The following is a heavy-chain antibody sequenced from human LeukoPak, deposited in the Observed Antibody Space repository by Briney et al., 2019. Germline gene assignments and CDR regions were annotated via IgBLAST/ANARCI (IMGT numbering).Heavy chain of an antibody. J-gene: IGHJ4*02. CDR3: ARDLSITMIVVPPTCGY. CDR1: GYTFTSYY. CDR2: INPSGGST. D-gene: IGHD3-22*01. V-gene: IGHV1-46*01. Sequence: ASVKVSCKASGYTFTSYYMHWVRQAPGQGLEWMGIINPSGGSTSYAQKFQGRVTMTRDTSTSTVYMEMSSLRPEDTAVYYCARDLSITMIVVPPTCGYWGQGTLVTVSS.